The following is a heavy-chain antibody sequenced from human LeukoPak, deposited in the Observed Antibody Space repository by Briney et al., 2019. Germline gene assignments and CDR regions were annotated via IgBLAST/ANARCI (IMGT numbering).Heavy chain of an antibody. CDR3: ARYGNGAWLAHYAFDS. V-gene: IGHV3-7*01. CDR2: INPDGSEK. Sequence: GGSLRLSCAASGFTFSSYWTSWVRQAPGKGPEWVANINPDGSEKYYVDSVKGRFAISRDNAENSLYLQMNSLRAEDTAAYYCARYGNGAWLAHYAFDSWGQGTMVTVSS. CDR1: GFTFSSYW. D-gene: IGHD6-19*01. J-gene: IGHJ3*02.